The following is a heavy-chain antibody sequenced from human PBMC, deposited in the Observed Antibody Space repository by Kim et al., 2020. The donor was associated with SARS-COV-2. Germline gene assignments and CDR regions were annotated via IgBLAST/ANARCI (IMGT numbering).Heavy chain of an antibody. Sequence: SETLSLTCSVSGGSLTSGDHYWNWIRRTPGKGPEWIGYIYYSGNTYSNPSLRSRVSIAIDASKNSFSLNLRSVTAADTAIYFCARAEAVAGPDAFDLWGQG. V-gene: IGHV4-30-4*01. CDR2: IYYSGNT. CDR3: ARAEAVAGPDAFDL. J-gene: IGHJ3*01. CDR1: GGSLTSGDHY. D-gene: IGHD6-19*01.